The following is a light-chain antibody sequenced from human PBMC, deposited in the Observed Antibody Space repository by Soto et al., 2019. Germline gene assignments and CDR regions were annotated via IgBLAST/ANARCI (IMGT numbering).Light chain of an antibody. CDR3: CSHAGSYTSYV. Sequence: SALTQPASVSGSPGQSITISCTGTSSDIGGYNYVSWYQQHPGKAPKVMIYDVSKRPSGVPDRFSGSKSGNTASLTNSGLQAEDEADYYCCSHAGSYTSYVVGTGTKVTVL. J-gene: IGLJ1*01. V-gene: IGLV2-11*01. CDR2: DVS. CDR1: SSDIGGYNY.